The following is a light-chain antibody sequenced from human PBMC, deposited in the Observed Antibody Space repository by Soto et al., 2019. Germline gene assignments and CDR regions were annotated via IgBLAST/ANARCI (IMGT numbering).Light chain of an antibody. CDR3: QQYNGYSRT. CDR2: KAS. V-gene: IGKV1-5*03. CDR1: QSVSSG. J-gene: IGKJ1*01. Sequence: DIQMTQSPSTLSASVGDRVTITCRASQSVSSGLAWYQQKPGKAPKLLIYKASSLESGVPSRFSGSGSGTEFTLTISSLQPDDFATYYCQQYNGYSRTFGQGTKVEIK.